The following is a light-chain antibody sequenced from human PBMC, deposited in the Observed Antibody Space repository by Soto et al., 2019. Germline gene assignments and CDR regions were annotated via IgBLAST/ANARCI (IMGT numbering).Light chain of an antibody. CDR3: QQYNNWPPFT. CDR1: QSVSNN. CDR2: GAS. J-gene: IGKJ3*01. V-gene: IGKV3-15*01. Sequence: EIVMTQSPATLSVSPGERATLSCRASQSVSNNLAWYQQKPGQAPRLLIYGASTRATGIPARFSGSVSGTEFTLTISSLQSEDFAVYYCQQYNNWPPFTFGPGTKVDIK.